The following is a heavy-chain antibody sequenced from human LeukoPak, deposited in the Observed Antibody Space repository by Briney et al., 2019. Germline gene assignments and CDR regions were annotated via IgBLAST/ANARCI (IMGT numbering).Heavy chain of an antibody. D-gene: IGHD1-26*01. CDR3: TRDWVGGGHGMDV. V-gene: IGHV4-38-2*02. CDR1: GFTFSRYA. Sequence: GSLRLSCAASGFTFSRYAMTWVRQAPGKGLEWIGSMSHSGAAYTNPSLRSRVTVSVDTSKNHFSLKLSSVTAADTAVYYCTRDWVGGGHGMDVWGQGTGGTVSS. J-gene: IGHJ6*02. CDR2: MSHSGAA.